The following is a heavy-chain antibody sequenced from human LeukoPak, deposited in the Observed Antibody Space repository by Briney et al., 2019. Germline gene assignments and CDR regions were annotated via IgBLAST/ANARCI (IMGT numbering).Heavy chain of an antibody. Sequence: PGGSLRLSCVGSGFSFREYYMTWIRQAPGKGPEWVSYVSSSSSYTSYVDSVKGRFTISRDNAKNSMYLQMNSLRAEDTAVYYCATNYYGSATDGGFDIWGQGTMVTVSS. CDR1: GFSFREYY. CDR3: ATNYYGSATDGGFDI. D-gene: IGHD3-10*01. V-gene: IGHV3-11*03. J-gene: IGHJ3*02. CDR2: VSSSSSYT.